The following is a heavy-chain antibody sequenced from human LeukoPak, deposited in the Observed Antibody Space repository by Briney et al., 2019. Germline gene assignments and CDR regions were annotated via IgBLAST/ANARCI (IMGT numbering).Heavy chain of an antibody. CDR2: INQSGST. Sequence: SETLSLTCAVYGGSFSGYYWSWIRQPPGKGLEWIGKINQSGSTNYNPSLKSRVTISVDTSKNQFSLKLSSVTAADTAVYYCARVGGLYGDYYFDYWGQGTLVTVSS. V-gene: IGHV4-34*01. J-gene: IGHJ4*02. CDR3: ARVGGLYGDYYFDY. D-gene: IGHD4-17*01. CDR1: GGSFSGYY.